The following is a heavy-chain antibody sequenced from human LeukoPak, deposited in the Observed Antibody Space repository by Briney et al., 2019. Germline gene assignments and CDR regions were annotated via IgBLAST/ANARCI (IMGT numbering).Heavy chain of an antibody. CDR2: INPNSGGT. CDR1: GYTFTGCY. V-gene: IGHV1-2*02. CDR3: ARGSYSSGWYLIDY. J-gene: IGHJ4*02. Sequence: ASVKVSCKASGYTFTGCYMHWVRQAPGQGLEWMGWINPNSGGTNYAQKLQGRVTITTDTSASTAYMELRSLRSDDTAVYYCARGSYSSGWYLIDYWGQGTLVTVSS. D-gene: IGHD6-19*01.